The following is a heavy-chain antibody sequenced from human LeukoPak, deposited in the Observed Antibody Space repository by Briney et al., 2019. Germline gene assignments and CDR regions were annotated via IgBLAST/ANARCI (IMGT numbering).Heavy chain of an antibody. CDR3: AKDPVSSSGWSNWFDP. J-gene: IGHJ5*02. Sequence: GGSLRLSCAASGFTFSSYAMSWVSQAPGKGLEWVSAISGSGGSTYYADSVKGRFTISRDNSKNTLYLKMNSLRAEDTAVYYCAKDPVSSSGWSNWFDPWGQGTLVTVSS. D-gene: IGHD6-19*01. CDR1: GFTFSSYA. CDR2: ISGSGGST. V-gene: IGHV3-23*01.